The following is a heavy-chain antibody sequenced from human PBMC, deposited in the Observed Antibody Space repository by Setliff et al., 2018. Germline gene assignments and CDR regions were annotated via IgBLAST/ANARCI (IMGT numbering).Heavy chain of an antibody. CDR2: ISSSGSTI. CDR3: ARDSVLRYFDWFDP. CDR1: GFTFSDYY. Sequence: GGSLRLSCAASGFTFSDYYMSWIRQAPGKGLEWVSYISSSGSTIYYADSVKGRFTISRDNAKNSLYLQMNSLRAEDTAVYYCARDSVLRYFDWFDPWGQGTLVTVSS. D-gene: IGHD3-9*01. V-gene: IGHV3-11*04. J-gene: IGHJ5*02.